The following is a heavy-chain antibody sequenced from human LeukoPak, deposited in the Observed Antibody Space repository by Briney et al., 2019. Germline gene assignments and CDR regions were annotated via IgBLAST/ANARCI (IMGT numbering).Heavy chain of an antibody. CDR3: ARDLAVAGFFSGSPCWFDP. D-gene: IGHD6-19*01. CDR2: INHSGST. J-gene: IGHJ5*02. Sequence: SETLSLTCAVYGGSFSGYYWSWIRQPPGKGLEWIGEINHSGSTNYNPSLKSRVTISVDTSKNQFSLKLSSVTAADTAVYYCARDLAVAGFFSGSPCWFDPWGQGTLVTVSS. CDR1: GGSFSGYY. V-gene: IGHV4-34*01.